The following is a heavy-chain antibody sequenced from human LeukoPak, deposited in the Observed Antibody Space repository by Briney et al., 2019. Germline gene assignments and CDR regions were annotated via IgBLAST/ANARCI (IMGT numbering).Heavy chain of an antibody. CDR1: GFTFSDYY. CDR2: ISGSGGST. J-gene: IGHJ1*01. D-gene: IGHD3-9*01. Sequence: PGGSLRLSCAASGFTFSDYYMSWIRQAPGKGLEWVSAISGSGGSTYYADSVKGRFTISRDNSKNTLYLQMSSLRAEDTAVYYCAKEYFDWLSPFQHWGQGTLVTVSS. V-gene: IGHV3-23*01. CDR3: AKEYFDWLSPFQH.